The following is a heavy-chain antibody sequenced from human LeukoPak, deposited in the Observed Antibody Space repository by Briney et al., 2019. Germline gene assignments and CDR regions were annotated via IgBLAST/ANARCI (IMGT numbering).Heavy chain of an antibody. V-gene: IGHV3-30*02. CDR2: IWYDGSNK. CDR1: GFTFSSYG. D-gene: IGHD3-22*01. J-gene: IGHJ6*02. Sequence: GGSLRLSCAASGFTFSSYGMHWVRQAPGKGLEWVAVIWYDGSNKYYADSVKGRFTISRDNSKNTLYLQMNSLRAEDTAVYYCAKDYYYYDSSGYPYYYYYYGMDVWGQGTTVTVSS. CDR3: AKDYYYYDSSGYPYYYYYYGMDV.